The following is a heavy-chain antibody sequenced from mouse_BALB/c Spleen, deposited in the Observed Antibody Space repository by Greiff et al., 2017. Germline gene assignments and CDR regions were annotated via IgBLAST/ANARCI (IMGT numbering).Heavy chain of an antibody. Sequence: QVQLQQPGAELVKPGASVKLSCKASGYTFTSYWMPWVKQRPGQGLEWIGEINPSNGRTNYNQKFKGKATLTVDKSSSTAYMQLSSLTSEDSAVYYGARGGKDYFDYWGEGTTLTVSS. CDR1: GYTFTSYW. D-gene: IGHD1-1*02. CDR3: ARGGKDYFDY. V-gene: IGHV1S81*02. J-gene: IGHJ2*01. CDR2: INPSNGRT.